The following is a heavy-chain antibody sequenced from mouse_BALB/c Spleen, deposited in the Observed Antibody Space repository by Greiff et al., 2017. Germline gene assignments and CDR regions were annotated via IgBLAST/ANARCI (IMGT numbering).Heavy chain of an antibody. J-gene: IGHJ2*01. CDR2: IRNKANGYTT. V-gene: IGHV7-3*02. Sequence: EVKVVESGGGLVQPGGSLRLSCATSGFTFTDYYMSWVRQPPGKALEWLGFIRNKANGYTTEYSASVKGRFTISRDNSQSILYLQMNTLRAEDSATYYCARSYYYGSSFFDYWGQGTTLTVSS. CDR3: ARSYYYGSSFFDY. D-gene: IGHD1-1*01. CDR1: GFTFTDYY.